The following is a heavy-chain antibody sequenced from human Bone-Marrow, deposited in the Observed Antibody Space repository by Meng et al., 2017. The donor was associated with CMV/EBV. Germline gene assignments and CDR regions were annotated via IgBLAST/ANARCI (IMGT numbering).Heavy chain of an antibody. CDR1: GFTFSSYS. V-gene: IGHV3-21*01. J-gene: IGHJ4*02. D-gene: IGHD1-26*01. CDR2: ISSSSTYI. CDR3: ARARTGWDLLMAD. Sequence: GESLKISCAASGFTFSSYSMNWVRQAPGEGLEWVSSISSSSTYIHYADSVKGRFTISRDNAKNSLYLQVNSLRAEDTAVYYCARARTGWDLLMADWGQGTLVTVSS.